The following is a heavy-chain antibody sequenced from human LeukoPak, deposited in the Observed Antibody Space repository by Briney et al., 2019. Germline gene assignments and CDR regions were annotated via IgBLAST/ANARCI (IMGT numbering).Heavy chain of an antibody. J-gene: IGHJ5*02. CDR2: IWYDESKK. V-gene: IGHV3-33*07. CDR3: ARDVWFDP. Sequence: GGSLRLSCAASGFCWVRQAPGKGLEWVAIIWYDESKKYYADSVKGRFTVSRDNAKNSLYLQMNSLRAEDTALYYCARDVWFDPWGQGTLVTVSS. CDR1: GFC.